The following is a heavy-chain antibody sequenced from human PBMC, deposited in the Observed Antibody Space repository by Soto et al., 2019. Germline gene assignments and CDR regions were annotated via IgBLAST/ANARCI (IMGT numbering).Heavy chain of an antibody. D-gene: IGHD6-13*01. V-gene: IGHV1-46*01. CDR1: GYTFTNYY. CDR3: ARDLAAADQ. CDR2: INPFNPTGTST. Sequence: QVRLVQSGAEVKKPGASVKISCRASGYTFTNYYIHWVRQAPGQGLEWLGIINPFNPTGTSTNYAQRFQGRVTLTMDTSTSTVYMELSGLRSEDTAMFYCARDLAAADQWGQGTLVIVSS. J-gene: IGHJ4*02.